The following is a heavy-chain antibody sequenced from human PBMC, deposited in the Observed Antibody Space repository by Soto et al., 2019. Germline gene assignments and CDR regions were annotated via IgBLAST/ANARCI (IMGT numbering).Heavy chain of an antibody. J-gene: IGHJ4*02. CDR1: GGSVSSGSYY. CDR3: TGYSSSWKDY. CDR2: IYYSGST. V-gene: IGHV4-61*01. D-gene: IGHD6-13*01. Sequence: QVQLQESGPGLVKPSETLSLTCTVSGGSVSSGSYYWSWIRQPPGKGLEWIGYIYYSGSTNYNPSLKSRVTLSVDSSMHQFSLMLSSVTAADTAVYYCTGYSSSWKDYWGQGTLVTGSS.